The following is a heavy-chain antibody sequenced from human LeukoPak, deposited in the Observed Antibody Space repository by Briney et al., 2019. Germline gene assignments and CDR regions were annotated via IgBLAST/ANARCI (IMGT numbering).Heavy chain of an antibody. J-gene: IGHJ5*02. CDR1: GFTCSSYG. Sequence: GRSLRLSCAGSGFTCSSYGMNWVRQAPGKELEWVAVIWYGGSNKYYADSVKGRFTISRDNSKNTLYLQMNSLRAEDTAVYYCARGYGDRLDCFDPWGQGTLVTVSS. D-gene: IGHD4-17*01. V-gene: IGHV3-33*08. CDR2: IWYGGSNK. CDR3: ARGYGDRLDCFDP.